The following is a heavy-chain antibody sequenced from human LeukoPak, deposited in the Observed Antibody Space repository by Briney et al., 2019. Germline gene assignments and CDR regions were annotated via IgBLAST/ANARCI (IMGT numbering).Heavy chain of an antibody. Sequence: PGGSLRLSCVASGCTFNMYPLHWVRQAPGKGLEWVAVISIDGSNYLDADSVKGRFTISRDNAKNSLFLQMNNLRAEDTAVYYCARDRRYFDTGGLGGPDYWGQGTLITVSS. V-gene: IGHV3-30-3*01. D-gene: IGHD2-8*02. CDR3: ARDRRYFDTGGLGGPDY. CDR2: ISIDGSNY. CDR1: GCTFNMYP. J-gene: IGHJ4*02.